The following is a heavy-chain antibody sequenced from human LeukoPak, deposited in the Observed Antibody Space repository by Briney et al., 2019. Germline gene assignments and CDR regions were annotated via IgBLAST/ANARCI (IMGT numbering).Heavy chain of an antibody. CDR1: GFTFDDYA. CDR3: ARDPPYCSSTSCYNGEADY. Sequence: GGSLRLSCAASGFTFDDYAMHWVRQAPGKGLEWVSGISWNSGSIGYADSVKGRFTISRDNAKNSLYLQMNSLRAEDTAVYYCARDPPYCSSTSCYNGEADYWGQGTLVTVS. J-gene: IGHJ4*02. V-gene: IGHV3-9*01. D-gene: IGHD2-2*02. CDR2: ISWNSGSI.